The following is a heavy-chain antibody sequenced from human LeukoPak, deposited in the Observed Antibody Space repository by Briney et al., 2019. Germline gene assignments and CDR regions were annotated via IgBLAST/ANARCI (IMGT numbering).Heavy chain of an antibody. V-gene: IGHV4-34*01. J-gene: IGHJ6*03. CDR1: GGSFSGYY. CDR2: INHSGST. D-gene: IGHD1-26*01. CDR3: ARPGARYYYYYMDV. Sequence: KPSETLSLTCAVYGGSFSGYYWSWIRQPPGKGLEWIGGINHSGSTNYNPSLKSRVTISVDTSKNQFSLKLSSVTAADTAVYYCARPGARYYYYYMDVWGKGTTVTVSS.